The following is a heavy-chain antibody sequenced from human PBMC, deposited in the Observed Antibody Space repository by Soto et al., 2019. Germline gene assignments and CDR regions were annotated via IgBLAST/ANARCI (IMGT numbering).Heavy chain of an antibody. CDR3: ARGYVAAAGPTHYFDY. D-gene: IGHD6-13*01. Sequence: SVKVSCKASGGTFSSYAISWVRQAPGQGLEWMGGIIPIFGTANYAQKFQGRVTITADESTSTAYMELSSLRSEDTAVYYCARGYVAAAGPTHYFDYWGQGTLVTVSS. CDR1: GGTFSSYA. V-gene: IGHV1-69*13. CDR2: IIPIFGTA. J-gene: IGHJ4*02.